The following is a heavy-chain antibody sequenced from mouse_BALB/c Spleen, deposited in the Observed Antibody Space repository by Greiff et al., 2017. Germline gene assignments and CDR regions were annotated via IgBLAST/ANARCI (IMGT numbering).Heavy chain of an antibody. Sequence: QVQLQQPGAELVRPGASVKLSCKASGYTFTSYWINWVKQRPGQGLEWIGNIYPSDSYTNYNQKFKDKATLTVDKSSSTAYMQLSSPTSEDSAVYYCTRDDGYMYYFDYWGQGTTLTVSS. V-gene: IGHV1-69*02. CDR2: IYPSDSYT. CDR1: GYTFTSYW. D-gene: IGHD2-3*01. J-gene: IGHJ2*01. CDR3: TRDDGYMYYFDY.